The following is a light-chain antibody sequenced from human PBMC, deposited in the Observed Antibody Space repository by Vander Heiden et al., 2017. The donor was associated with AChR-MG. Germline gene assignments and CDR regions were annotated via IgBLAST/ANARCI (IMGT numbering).Light chain of an antibody. CDR2: GAA. CDR1: QSHRNSF. CDR3: QQYGRAPPYT. Sequence: EVVLTPSPGSRSLSPGERDTHSCSARQSHRNSFLAWYQQKPGQAPRLLIYGAAIRATGMPDRCSGSESGTDFTLTISRLEPEDVAVYYCQQYGRAPPYTFGQGTKLEIK. J-gene: IGKJ2*01. V-gene: IGKV3-20*01.